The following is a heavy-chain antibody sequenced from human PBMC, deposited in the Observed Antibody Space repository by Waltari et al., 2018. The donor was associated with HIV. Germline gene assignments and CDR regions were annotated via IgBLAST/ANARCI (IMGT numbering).Heavy chain of an antibody. CDR3: ASGDSSSWYGWFDP. CDR1: GASVSSNTAA. V-gene: IGHV6-1*01. CDR2: TYYRSKWYN. Sequence: VQLQQSGPGLVKPSQTLSLPCAISGASVSSNTAAWNWIRQSPSRGLEWLGRTYYRSKWYNDYAVSVKSRITINPDTSKNQFSLQLNSVTPEDTAVYYCASGDSSSWYGWFDPWGQGTLVTVSS. J-gene: IGHJ5*02. D-gene: IGHD6-13*01.